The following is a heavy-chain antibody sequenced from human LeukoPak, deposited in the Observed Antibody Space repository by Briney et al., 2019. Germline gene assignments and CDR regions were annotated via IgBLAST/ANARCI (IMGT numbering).Heavy chain of an antibody. Sequence: SETLSLTCAVYGGSFSSYYWSWIRQPPGKGLEWIGYIYYSGSTNYNPSLKSRVTISVDTSKNQFSLKLSSVTAADTAVYYCARAGTYYYGSGSYGDWGQGTLVTVSS. J-gene: IGHJ4*02. D-gene: IGHD3-10*01. V-gene: IGHV4-59*01. CDR3: ARAGTYYYGSGSYGD. CDR2: IYYSGST. CDR1: GGSFSSYY.